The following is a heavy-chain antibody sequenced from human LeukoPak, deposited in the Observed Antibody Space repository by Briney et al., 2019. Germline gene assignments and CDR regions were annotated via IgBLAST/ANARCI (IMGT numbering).Heavy chain of an antibody. Sequence: GGSLRLSCVASGFTFGKYWMSWVRQAPGKGLEWVSSISSSSSYIYYADSVKGRFTISRDNARNSLYLQMNSLRAEDTAVYYCARGQGGNHFDYWGQGTLVTVSS. CDR1: GFTFGKYW. CDR2: ISSSSSYI. CDR3: ARGQGGNHFDY. D-gene: IGHD4-23*01. J-gene: IGHJ4*02. V-gene: IGHV3-21*01.